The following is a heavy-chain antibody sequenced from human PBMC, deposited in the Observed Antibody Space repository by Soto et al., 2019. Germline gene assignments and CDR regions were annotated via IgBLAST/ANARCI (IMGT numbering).Heavy chain of an antibody. CDR1: GCTFSNYG. D-gene: IGHD2-21*01. CDR3: AKVATSISIWWGFDR. CDR2: ISHDGNKE. J-gene: IGHJ4*02. Sequence: GGPLRLSCAVAGCTFSNYGMHWIRQAPGKGLEWVAVISHDGNKEYYADSVRGRFTISRDNSKKTVYLQMNSLRAEDTAMYYCAKVATSISIWWGFDRWGQGTLVTVSS. V-gene: IGHV3-30*18.